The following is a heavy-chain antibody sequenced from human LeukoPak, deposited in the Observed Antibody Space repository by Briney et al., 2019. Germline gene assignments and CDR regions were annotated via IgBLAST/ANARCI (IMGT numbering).Heavy chain of an antibody. CDR1: GFTFSTYW. J-gene: IGHJ4*02. V-gene: IGHV3-74*01. Sequence: PGGSLRLSCAASGFTFSTYWMHWVRHAPGKGLVWVSRINSDGSNTNYADSVKGRFTISRDNAKNTLYLQMNSPRAEDTAVYYCARPRGSGSGSYYDFWGQGTLVTVSS. D-gene: IGHD3-10*01. CDR2: INSDGSNT. CDR3: ARPRGSGSGSYYDF.